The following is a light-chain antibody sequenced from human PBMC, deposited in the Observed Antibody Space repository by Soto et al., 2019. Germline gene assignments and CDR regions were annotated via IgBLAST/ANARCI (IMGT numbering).Light chain of an antibody. J-gene: IGKJ1*01. CDR1: QSISSW. Sequence: DIQMTQSPSTLSASVGDRVTITCRASQSISSWLAWYQQKPGRAPKLLIYKASSLETGVPSRFSGSGSGTDFTLIIPSLQPDDFAGYYCEQYGSSSPWTFGRGTKVEIK. CDR2: KAS. V-gene: IGKV1-5*03. CDR3: EQYGSSSPWT.